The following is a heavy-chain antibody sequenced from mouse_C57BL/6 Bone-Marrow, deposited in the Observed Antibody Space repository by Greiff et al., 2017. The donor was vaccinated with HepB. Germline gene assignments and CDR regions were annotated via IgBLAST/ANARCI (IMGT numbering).Heavy chain of an antibody. D-gene: IGHD1-1*01. CDR2: INPSSGYT. Sequence: VQLQQSGAELAKPGASVKLSCKASGYTFTSYWMHWVKQRPGQGLEWIGYINPSSGYTKYNQKFKDKATLTADKSPSTAYMQLSSLTYEDSAVYYCARWGVLRALYFDYWGQGTTLTVSS. CDR3: ARWGVLRALYFDY. CDR1: GYTFTSYW. J-gene: IGHJ2*01. V-gene: IGHV1-7*01.